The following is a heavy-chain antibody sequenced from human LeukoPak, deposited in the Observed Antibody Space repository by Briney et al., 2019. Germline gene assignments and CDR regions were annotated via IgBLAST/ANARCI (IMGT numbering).Heavy chain of an antibody. V-gene: IGHV1-46*01. CDR2: INPTGGST. CDR1: GYTFPSYF. D-gene: IGHD6-6*01. J-gene: IGHJ4*02. CDR3: ARTAARRFDY. Sequence: DSVKVSCKASGYTFPSYFMHWVRQAPGQGLEWMGIINPTGGSTTYAQKFQGRVTMTRDTSTSTVYMELSSLRSDDTAVYYCARTAARRFDYWGQGTLVTVFS.